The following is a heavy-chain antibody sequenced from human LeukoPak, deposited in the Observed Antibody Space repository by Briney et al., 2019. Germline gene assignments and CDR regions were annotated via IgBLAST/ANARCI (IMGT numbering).Heavy chain of an antibody. Sequence: GGSLRLSCSASGFTFSDYYMSWIRKAPGKGLEWVSYISSSGSTTYYADSVKGRFTISRDNAKNSLYLQMNSLRAEDTAVYYCAKDRSSSLYCYYGMDVWGQGTTVTVSS. J-gene: IGHJ6*02. D-gene: IGHD6-13*01. CDR3: AKDRSSSLYCYYGMDV. V-gene: IGHV3-11*04. CDR2: ISSSGSTT. CDR1: GFTFSDYY.